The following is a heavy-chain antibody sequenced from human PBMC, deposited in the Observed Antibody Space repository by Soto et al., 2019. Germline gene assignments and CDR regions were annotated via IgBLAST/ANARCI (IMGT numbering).Heavy chain of an antibody. D-gene: IGHD3-22*01. J-gene: IGHJ5*02. CDR1: GYTFTSYY. CDR3: ARDGGTYDSSGYYTRLNWFDP. Sequence: GASVKVSCKASGYTFTSYYMHWVRQAPGQGLEWMGIINPSGGSTSYAQKFQGRVTMTRDTSTSTVYMELSSLRSEDTAVYYCARDGGTYDSSGYYTRLNWFDPWGQGTLVTVSS. V-gene: IGHV1-46*01. CDR2: INPSGGST.